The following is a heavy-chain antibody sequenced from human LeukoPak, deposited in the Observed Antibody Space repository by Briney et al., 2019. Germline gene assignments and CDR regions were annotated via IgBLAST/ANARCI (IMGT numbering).Heavy chain of an antibody. CDR2: KYYSGST. D-gene: IGHD5-18*01. J-gene: IGHJ4*02. CDR3: ARGRSYGFDFDS. V-gene: IGHV4-61*01. Sequence: SETLSLTCDVSGVSINTCCYYWTWLRQPPGKGLEWVGYKYYSGSTRYNSSLRSRLTISLDSSKNQFSLRLTSVTAADTAVYYCARGRSYGFDFDSWGPGTLVIVSS. CDR1: GVSINTCCYY.